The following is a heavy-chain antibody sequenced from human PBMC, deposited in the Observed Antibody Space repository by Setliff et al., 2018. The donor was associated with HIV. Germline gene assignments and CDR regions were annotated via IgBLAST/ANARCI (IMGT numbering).Heavy chain of an antibody. Sequence: SETLSLTCTVSDSGTYYWSWIRQPAGKGLEWIGRVSSGGDTNYNPSLKSRVTMSVDTSKNQFSLKLTSVTASDTAVYYCARAAAGNTGPFDLWGQGSPVTVSS. V-gene: IGHV4-4*07. J-gene: IGHJ4*02. CDR2: VSSGGDT. D-gene: IGHD4-17*01. CDR3: ARAAAGNTGPFDL. CDR1: DSGTYY.